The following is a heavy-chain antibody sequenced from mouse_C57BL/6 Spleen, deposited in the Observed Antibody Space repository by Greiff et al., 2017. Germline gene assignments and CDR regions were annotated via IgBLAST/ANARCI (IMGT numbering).Heavy chain of an antibody. J-gene: IGHJ1*03. Sequence: EVKLVESGGGLVQPGGSLKLSCAVSGFTFSDYYMYWVRQTPEKRLEWVAYISNGGGSTSYPDIVKGRFTISSNNAKNTLYLQMSRLTSQDTAMYYCARHYGNYWYFDVWGTGTTVTVSS. D-gene: IGHD2-1*01. CDR3: ARHYGNYWYFDV. CDR2: ISNGGGST. V-gene: IGHV5-12*01. CDR1: GFTFSDYY.